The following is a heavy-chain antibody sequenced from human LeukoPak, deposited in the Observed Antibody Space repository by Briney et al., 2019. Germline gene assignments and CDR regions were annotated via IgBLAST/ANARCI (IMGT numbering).Heavy chain of an antibody. CDR3: ASTLKRDY. CDR2: IKQDGSET. CDR1: GFSFSNYW. Sequence: GGSLRLSCAASGFSFSNYWMSWVRQAPGKGLEWVANIKQDGSETYYGDSVRGRFTVSRDNAKNSLYLQMNSLRAEDTALYYCASTLKRDYWGQGTLVTVSS. V-gene: IGHV3-7*01. J-gene: IGHJ4*02.